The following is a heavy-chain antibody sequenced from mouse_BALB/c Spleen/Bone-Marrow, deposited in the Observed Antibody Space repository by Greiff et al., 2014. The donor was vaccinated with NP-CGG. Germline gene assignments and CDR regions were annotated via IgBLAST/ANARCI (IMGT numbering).Heavy chain of an antibody. D-gene: IGHD2-2*01. J-gene: IGHJ3*01. CDR1: GFNIKDSY. CDR2: TDPAIGDT. Sequence: VQLQQSGAELVRSGASVKLSCTASGFNIKDSYMHWVKQRPEQGLEWIGWTDPAIGDTEYAPKFQGKATMTADTSSNTAYLQLSSSTSKDTAVDDCNWGYDEAWFDDWGQGTPVTVSA. V-gene: IGHV14-4*02. CDR3: NWGYDEAWFDD.